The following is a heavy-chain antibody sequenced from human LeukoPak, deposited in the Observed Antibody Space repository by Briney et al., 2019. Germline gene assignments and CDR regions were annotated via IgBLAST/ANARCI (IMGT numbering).Heavy chain of an antibody. J-gene: IGHJ4*02. Sequence: GGSLRLSCEASGFTFSSYAMSWVRQAPEKGLEWVSFISSSNYMSYADSVKGRFTISRDNAKNSLYLQMNSLRAEDTAVYYCARPLDSSNNYFDYWGQGTLVTVSA. CDR3: ARPLDSSNNYFDY. V-gene: IGHV3-21*01. CDR1: GFTFSSYA. CDR2: ISSSNYM. D-gene: IGHD6-13*01.